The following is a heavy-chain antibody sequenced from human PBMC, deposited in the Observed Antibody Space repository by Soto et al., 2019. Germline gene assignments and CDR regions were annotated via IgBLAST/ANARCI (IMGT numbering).Heavy chain of an antibody. J-gene: IGHJ6*03. V-gene: IGHV1-2*02. CDR3: ARESGGATATLDYYYFYMDV. Sequence: VQLAQSGAEVKKPGASVKVSCKTSGDSFNDYYIHWVRQAPGQGLEWMGWINPNGGATKYAQKFQGLVTVTRDTSIRTVYMELSSLRSDDTAVYYCARESGGATATLDYYYFYMDVWGKGTKVTVSS. D-gene: IGHD5-12*01. CDR2: INPNGGAT. CDR1: GDSFNDYY.